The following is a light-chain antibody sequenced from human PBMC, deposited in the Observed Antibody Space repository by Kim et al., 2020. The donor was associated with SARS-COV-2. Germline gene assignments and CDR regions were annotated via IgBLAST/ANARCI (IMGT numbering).Light chain of an antibody. J-gene: IGLJ3*02. CDR3: QSYDSSLTARV. CDR1: SSTIGAVYG. Sequence: QGVSISCTGRSSTIGAVYGVHWYQQLPGTAPKVIIYNNNNRPSGVPGRFSGSKSGTSASLAITGLQAEDEADYYCQSYDSSLTARVFGGGTKLAVL. V-gene: IGLV1-40*01. CDR2: NNN.